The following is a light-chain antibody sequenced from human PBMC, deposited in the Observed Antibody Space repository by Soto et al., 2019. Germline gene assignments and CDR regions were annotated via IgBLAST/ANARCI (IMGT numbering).Light chain of an antibody. CDR2: DAS. V-gene: IGKV3-11*01. CDR1: QSVSSY. Sequence: EIVLTQSPATLSLSPGERATLSCRARQSVSSYLAWYQQKPGQAPRLLIYDASNRATGIPARFSGSGPGTDFTLTISSLEPEDFAVYYCQQRSNWPPYTFGQGTKLEIK. J-gene: IGKJ2*01. CDR3: QQRSNWPPYT.